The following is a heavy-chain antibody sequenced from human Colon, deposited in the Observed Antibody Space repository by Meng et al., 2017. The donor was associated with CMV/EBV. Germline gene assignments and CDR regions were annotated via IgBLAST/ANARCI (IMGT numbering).Heavy chain of an antibody. Sequence: LYCATSGFTFSSYWMHWVRQAPGKGMGWVSRVNSDGTSTSYADSVKGRFTISRDNDENTLYLQMNSLRAEDTAVYYCTRGNSHAHDYWGQGTLVTVSS. V-gene: IGHV3-74*01. D-gene: IGHD4-23*01. CDR3: TRGNSHAHDY. CDR2: VNSDGTST. J-gene: IGHJ4*02. CDR1: GFTFSSYW.